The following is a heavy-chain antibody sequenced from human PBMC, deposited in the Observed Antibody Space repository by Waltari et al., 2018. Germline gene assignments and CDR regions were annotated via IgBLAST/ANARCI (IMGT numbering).Heavy chain of an antibody. V-gene: IGHV3-30*02. CDR3: ARSGAYYIWGSFLTQWAFDV. CDR1: GFAFNNYG. D-gene: IGHD3-16*01. CDR2: VRHDGSQP. Sequence: QVQLVESGGGVVKRGGSLRLSCEATGFAFNNYGMHWVRQAPGKGLDGLAFVRHDGSQPDYAAYAKGRLSSSRDNSKNTLYLEVNSLRPDDTALYYCARSGAYYIWGSFLTQWAFDVWVQGTMVPVSS. J-gene: IGHJ3*01.